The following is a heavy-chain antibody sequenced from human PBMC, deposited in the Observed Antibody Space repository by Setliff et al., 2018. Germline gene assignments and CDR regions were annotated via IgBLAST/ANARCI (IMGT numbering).Heavy chain of an antibody. D-gene: IGHD3-22*01. Sequence: SETLSLTCTVSGGSISSYYWSWIRQPPWKGLEWIGYIYTSGSTNYNPSLKSRVTISLDTSKNQFSLKLSSVTAADTAVYCCARGSYYDSSGYSPDFFDYWGQGTLVTVSS. CDR3: ARGSYYDSSGYSPDFFDY. CDR1: GGSISSYY. V-gene: IGHV4-4*08. J-gene: IGHJ4*02. CDR2: IYTSGST.